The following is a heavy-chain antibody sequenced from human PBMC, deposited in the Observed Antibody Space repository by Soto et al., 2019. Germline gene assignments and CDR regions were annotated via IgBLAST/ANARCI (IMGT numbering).Heavy chain of an antibody. J-gene: IGHJ6*02. CDR3: VSPYCTNGVCYTPYYYGMDV. Sequence: PGGSLRLSCSASGFTFSSYAMHWVRQAPGKGLEYVSAISSNGGSTYYADSVKGRLTISRDNSKNTLYLQMSSLRAEDTAVYYCVSPYCTNGVCYTPYYYGMDVWGQGTTVTVSS. D-gene: IGHD2-8*01. V-gene: IGHV3-64D*08. CDR1: GFTFSSYA. CDR2: ISSNGGST.